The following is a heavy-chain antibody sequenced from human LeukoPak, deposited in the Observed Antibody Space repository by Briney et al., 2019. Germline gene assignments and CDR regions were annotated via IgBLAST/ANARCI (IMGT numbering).Heavy chain of an antibody. V-gene: IGHV4-59*01. CDR1: GGSISSYY. CDR2: IYYSGST. D-gene: IGHD3-3*01. Sequence: SETLSLTXTVSGGSISSYYWSWIRQPPGKGLEWIGYIYYSGSTNDNPSLKSRVTISVDTSKNQFSLKLSSVTAADTAVYYCARRVRYDFWSGYGHNWFDPWGQGTLVTVSS. CDR3: ARRVRYDFWSGYGHNWFDP. J-gene: IGHJ5*02.